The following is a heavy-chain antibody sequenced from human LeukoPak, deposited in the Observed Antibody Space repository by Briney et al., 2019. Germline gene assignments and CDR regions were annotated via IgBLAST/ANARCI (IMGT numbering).Heavy chain of an antibody. CDR3: ARSGELLFDY. J-gene: IGHJ4*02. CDR2: INHSGST. Sequence: GSLRLSCAASGFTFSSYSMNWVRQAPGKGLEWIGEINHSGSTNYNPSLKSRVTISVDTSKNQFSLKLSSVTAADTAVYYCARSGELLFDYWGQGTLVTVSS. D-gene: IGHD1-26*01. V-gene: IGHV4-34*01. CDR1: GFTFSSYS.